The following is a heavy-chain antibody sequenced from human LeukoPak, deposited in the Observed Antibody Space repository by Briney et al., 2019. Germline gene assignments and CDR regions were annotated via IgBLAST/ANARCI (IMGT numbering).Heavy chain of an antibody. V-gene: IGHV4-34*01. CDR2: INHSGST. D-gene: IGHD3-22*01. Sequence: SETLSLTCAVYGGSFSGYYWSWLRQPPGKGLEWIGEINHSGSTNYNPSLKSRVTISVDTSKNQFSLKLSSVTAADTAVYYCARVTTGVYYDSSGYYSGWFDYWGQGTLVTVSS. CDR1: GGSFSGYY. J-gene: IGHJ4*02. CDR3: ARVTTGVYYDSSGYYSGWFDY.